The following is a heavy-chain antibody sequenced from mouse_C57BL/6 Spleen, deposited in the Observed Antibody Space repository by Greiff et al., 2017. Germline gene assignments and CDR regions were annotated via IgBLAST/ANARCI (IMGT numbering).Heavy chain of an antibody. CDR1: GYTFTDYE. CDR3: TREDDGYFLCAMDY. V-gene: IGHV1-15*01. Sequence: VQLQQSGAELVRPGASVTLSCKASGYTFTDYEMHWVKQTPVHGLEWIGAIDPETGGTAYNQKFKGKAILTADKSSSTAYMELRSLTSEDSAVYYCTREDDGYFLCAMDYWGQGTSVTVSS. D-gene: IGHD2-3*01. CDR2: IDPETGGT. J-gene: IGHJ4*01.